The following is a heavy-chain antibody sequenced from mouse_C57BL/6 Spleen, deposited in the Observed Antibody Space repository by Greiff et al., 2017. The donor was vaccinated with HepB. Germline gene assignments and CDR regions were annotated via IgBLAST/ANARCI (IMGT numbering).Heavy chain of an antibody. Sequence: QVQLKQSGAELAKPGASVKLSCKASGYTFTSYWMHWVKQRPGQGLEWIGYINPSSGYTKYNQKFKDKATLTADKSSSTAYMQLSSLTYEDSAVYYCASPTVDYAMDYWGQGTSVTVSS. CDR2: INPSSGYT. D-gene: IGHD1-1*01. V-gene: IGHV1-7*01. CDR1: GYTFTSYW. CDR3: ASPTVDYAMDY. J-gene: IGHJ4*01.